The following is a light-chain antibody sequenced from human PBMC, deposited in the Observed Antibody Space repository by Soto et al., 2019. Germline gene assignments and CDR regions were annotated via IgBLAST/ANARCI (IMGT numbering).Light chain of an antibody. Sequence: DLQMTQSPSPLPASVGDRVTITCQASQDISKNLNWYQQKPGKVPKLLIYDASTLEPGVPSRFSGSRSGTDFTFTISSLQPEDIATYYCQPYDYFPFTFGPGTKVXL. J-gene: IGKJ3*01. V-gene: IGKV1-33*01. CDR3: QPYDYFPFT. CDR1: QDISKN. CDR2: DAS.